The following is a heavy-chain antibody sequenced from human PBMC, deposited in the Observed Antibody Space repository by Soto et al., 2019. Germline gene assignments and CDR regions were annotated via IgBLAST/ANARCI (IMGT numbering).Heavy chain of an antibody. V-gene: IGHV1-2*02. CDR1: GYTFTGYY. D-gene: IGHD2-15*01. Sequence: QVQLVQSGAEVKKPGASVKVSCKASGYTFTGYYMHWVRQAPGQGLEWMGWINPNSGGTNYAQKFQGGVTMTRDTSISTADMELSRLRSDDTAVYYCARDYLRSGGSCYSGCYYGMDVWGQGTTVTVSS. J-gene: IGHJ6*02. CDR3: ARDYLRSGGSCYSGCYYGMDV. CDR2: INPNSGGT.